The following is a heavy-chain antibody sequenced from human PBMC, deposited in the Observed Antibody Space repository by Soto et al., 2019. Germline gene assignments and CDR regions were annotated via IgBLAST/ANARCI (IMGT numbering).Heavy chain of an antibody. J-gene: IGHJ6*02. CDR1: GFTFSSYA. V-gene: IGHV3-23*01. Sequence: HPGGSLRLSCAASGFTFSSYAMSWVRQAPGKGLEWVSAISGSGGSTYYADSVKGRFTISRDNSKNTLYLQMNSLRAEDTAVYYCAKDLSSRPLYYYYGMDVWGQGTTVTVSS. D-gene: IGHD6-19*01. CDR3: AKDLSSRPLYYYYGMDV. CDR2: ISGSGGST.